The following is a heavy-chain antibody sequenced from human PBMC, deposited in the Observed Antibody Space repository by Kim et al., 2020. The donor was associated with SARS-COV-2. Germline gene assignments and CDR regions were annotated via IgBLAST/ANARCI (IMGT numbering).Heavy chain of an antibody. J-gene: IGHJ4*02. CDR1: GFTFSRSG. CDR3: AKGNSNFDY. CDR2: ISYDGSNK. Sequence: GGSLRLSCAASGFTFSRSGMNWVRQAPGKGLEWVAVISYDGSNKYYADSVKGRFTISRDNSKNTLYLQMNSLRAEDTAVYYCAKGNSNFDYWGQGTLVTV. V-gene: IGHV3-30*18. D-gene: IGHD2-21*01.